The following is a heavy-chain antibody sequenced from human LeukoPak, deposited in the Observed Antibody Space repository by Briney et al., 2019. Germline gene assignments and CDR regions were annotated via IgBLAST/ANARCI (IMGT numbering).Heavy chain of an antibody. V-gene: IGHV4-59*08. CDR2: IYYSGST. CDR3: ARAYSYASGSGMDY. J-gene: IGHJ4*02. CDR1: GGSISSYY. D-gene: IGHD3-10*01. Sequence: ASETLSLTCTVSGGSISSYYWSWIRQPPGKGLEWIGYIYYSGSTNYNPSLKSRVTISVDTSKNQFSLKLSSVTAADTAVYYCARAYSYASGSGMDYWGQGALVTVSS.